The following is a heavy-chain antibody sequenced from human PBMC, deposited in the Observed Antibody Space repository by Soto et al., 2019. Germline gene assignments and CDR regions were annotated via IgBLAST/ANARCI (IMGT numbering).Heavy chain of an antibody. Sequence: EVQLVESGGGLVQPGGSLRLSCAASGFTFSSYSMNWVRQAPGKGLEWVSHISSSSTNIYYADSVKGRFTISGDNAKNSLYLQMNSLRDEDTAVYYCARDLYYGGNFEYWGQGTLVTVSS. CDR3: ARDLYYGGNFEY. CDR1: GFTFSSYS. V-gene: IGHV3-48*02. J-gene: IGHJ4*02. D-gene: IGHD2-21*01. CDR2: ISSSSTNI.